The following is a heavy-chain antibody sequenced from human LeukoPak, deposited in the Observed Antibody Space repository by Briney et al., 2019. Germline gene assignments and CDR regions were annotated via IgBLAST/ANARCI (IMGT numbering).Heavy chain of an antibody. CDR1: GFTFDDYA. J-gene: IGHJ4*02. Sequence: GRSLRLSCAASGFTFDDYAMHWVRQAPGKGLGWVSGISWNSGSIGYADSVKGRFTISRDNAKNSLYLQMNSLRAEDTALYYCAKRSEALDYWGQGTLVTVSS. CDR3: AKRSEALDY. D-gene: IGHD6-6*01. CDR2: ISWNSGSI. V-gene: IGHV3-9*01.